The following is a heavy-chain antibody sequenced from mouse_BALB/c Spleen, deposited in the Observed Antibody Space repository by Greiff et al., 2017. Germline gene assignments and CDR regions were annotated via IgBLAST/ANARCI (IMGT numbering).Heavy chain of an antibody. Sequence: QVQLQQSGPELVKPGASVKISCKASGYSFTSYYIHWVKQRPGQGLEWIGWIFPGSGNTKYNEKFKGKATLTADTSSSTAYMQLSSLTSEDSAVYFCAREDYDYPFAYWGQGTLVTVSA. J-gene: IGHJ3*01. CDR2: IFPGSGNT. CDR3: AREDYDYPFAY. V-gene: IGHV1-66*01. CDR1: GYSFTSYY. D-gene: IGHD2-4*01.